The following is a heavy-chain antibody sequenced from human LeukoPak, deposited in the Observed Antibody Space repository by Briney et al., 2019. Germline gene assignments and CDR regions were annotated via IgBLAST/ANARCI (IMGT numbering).Heavy chain of an antibody. CDR1: GFTFSSYA. V-gene: IGHV3-23*01. CDR3: AKSDYDSSGFKLPLDY. D-gene: IGHD3-22*01. J-gene: IGHJ4*02. Sequence: GGSLRLSCAASGFTFSSYAMSWVRQSPGKGLEWVSAISGSGGSTYYADSVKGRFTISRDNSKNTLYLQMNSLRAEDMAVYYCAKSDYDSSGFKLPLDYWGQGTLVTVSS. CDR2: ISGSGGST.